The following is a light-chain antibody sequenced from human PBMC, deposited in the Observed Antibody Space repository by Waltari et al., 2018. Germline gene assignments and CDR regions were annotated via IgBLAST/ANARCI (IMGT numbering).Light chain of an antibody. CDR3: ATWHSNLWV. V-gene: IGLV5-39*01. CDR2: YYSDSSK. J-gene: IGLJ3*02. CDR1: SGISVDGYN. Sequence: QPVLTQPTSLSASPGASVRLTCTLRSGISVDGYNMHWYQQKPRSPPRYLLQYYSDSSKGQGSGVPGRFSGSKDASANAGILLVSGFQAEDEADYYCATWHSNLWVFGGGTRLTVL.